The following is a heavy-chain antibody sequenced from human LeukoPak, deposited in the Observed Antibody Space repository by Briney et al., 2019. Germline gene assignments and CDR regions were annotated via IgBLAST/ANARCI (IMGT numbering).Heavy chain of an antibody. Sequence: PGGSLRLSCAASGFTFSSYSMNWVRQAPGKGLEWVSSISTGSSYIYYADSVKGRFTISRDNAKNSLYLQMNSLRAEDTAVYYCARDRGGSYSFDYFDFWGQGTLVTVSS. J-gene: IGHJ4*02. CDR3: ARDRGGSYSFDYFDF. D-gene: IGHD1-26*01. CDR1: GFTFSSYS. V-gene: IGHV3-21*01. CDR2: ISTGSSYI.